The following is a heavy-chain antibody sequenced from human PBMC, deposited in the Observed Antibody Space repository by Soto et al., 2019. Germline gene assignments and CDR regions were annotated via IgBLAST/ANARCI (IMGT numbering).Heavy chain of an antibody. CDR2: IIPILGIA. V-gene: IGHV1-69*02. J-gene: IGHJ6*02. CDR1: GGTFSCYT. CDR3: ARSGSGSYYYGMDV. D-gene: IGHD3-10*01. Sequence: SVKVSCKASGGTFSCYTISWVRQAPGQGLEWMGRIIPILGIANYAQKFQGRVTITADKSTSTAYMELSSLRSEDTAVYYCARSGSGSYYYGMDVWGQATTVTVSS.